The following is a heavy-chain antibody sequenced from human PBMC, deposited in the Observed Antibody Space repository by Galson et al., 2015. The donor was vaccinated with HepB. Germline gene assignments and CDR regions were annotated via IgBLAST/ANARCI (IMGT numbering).Heavy chain of an antibody. V-gene: IGHV3-23*01. D-gene: IGHD1-26*01. J-gene: IGHJ4*02. Sequence: SLRLSCAASGFTFSSYAMSWVRQAPGKGLEWVSAISGSGGSTYYADSVKGRFTISRDNSKNTLYLQMNSLKTEDTAVYYCTTVRIPHKYSGSYYGGDYWRQGTLVTVSS. CDR3: TTVRIPHKYSGSYYGGDY. CDR1: GFTFSSYA. CDR2: ISGSGGST.